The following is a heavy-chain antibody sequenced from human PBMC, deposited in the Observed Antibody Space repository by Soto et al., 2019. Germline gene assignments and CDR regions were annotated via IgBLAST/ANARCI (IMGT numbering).Heavy chain of an antibody. Sequence: VQLVESGGGLVQPGGSLRLSCAASGFTFNSYSMNWVRQATGKGLEWLAYISSSSSTIYYADSVKGRFTISRYNAKYSLYLQMNSLIDEDTADYYCARGGITIITQAVGWGKGPHVTVSS. J-gene: IGHJ4*02. CDR1: GFTFNSYS. CDR2: ISSSSSTI. V-gene: IGHV3-48*02. D-gene: IGHD3-9*01. CDR3: ARGGITIITQAVG.